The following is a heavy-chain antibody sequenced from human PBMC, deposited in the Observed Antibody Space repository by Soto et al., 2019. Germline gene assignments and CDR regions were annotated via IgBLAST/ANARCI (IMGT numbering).Heavy chain of an antibody. CDR2: LTPDGNTK. V-gene: IGHV3-7*01. Sequence: EVQLVESGGGLVQPGGSLRLSCAASGFTFSRYYMTWVRQAPGKGPEWLTNLTPDGNTKSYIPSVKGRFTISRDNTKTSVYLQMDALRVEDTAVYYGAVSRLTGVYESWGLGTLVTVSS. CDR1: GFTFSRYY. CDR3: AVSRLTGVYES. D-gene: IGHD2-8*01. J-gene: IGHJ5*02.